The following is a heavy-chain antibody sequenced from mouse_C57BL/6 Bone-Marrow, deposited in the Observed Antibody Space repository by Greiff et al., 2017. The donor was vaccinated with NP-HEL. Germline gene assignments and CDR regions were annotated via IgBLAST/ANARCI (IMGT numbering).Heavy chain of an antibody. Sequence: VQLQQSGAELVRPGASVKLSCTASGFNIKDDYMHWVKQRPEQGLEWIGWIDPANGDTEYASKFQGKATITADTSSNTAYLQLSSLTSEDSAVYCCTTGGSSPYAMDYWGQGTSVTVSS. CDR2: IDPANGDT. V-gene: IGHV14-4*01. D-gene: IGHD1-1*01. CDR1: GFNIKDDY. CDR3: TTGGSSPYAMDY. J-gene: IGHJ4*01.